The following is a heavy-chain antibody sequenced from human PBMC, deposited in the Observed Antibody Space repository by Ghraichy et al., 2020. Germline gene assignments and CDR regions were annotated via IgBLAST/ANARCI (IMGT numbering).Heavy chain of an antibody. J-gene: IGHJ4*02. D-gene: IGHD5-12*01. V-gene: IGHV3-23*01. CDR2: ITDNGDRT. CDR1: GFTFSTYA. Sequence: GESLHISCAASGFTFSTYAMSWVRQAPGKGLEWVSSITDNGDRTFYADSVRVRFTISRYNSKNFLFLQMHSLSAEATALYFSETRYIWGQGTRVTVSS. CDR3: ETRYI.